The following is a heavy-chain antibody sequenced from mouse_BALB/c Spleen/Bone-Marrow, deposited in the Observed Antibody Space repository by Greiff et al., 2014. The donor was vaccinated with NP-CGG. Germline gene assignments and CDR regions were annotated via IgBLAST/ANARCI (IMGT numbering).Heavy chain of an antibody. Sequence: VQLKDSGPELVKPGASVKISCKASGYSFTGYYMHWVNQSHGNSLDWIGYIYPYNGVSSYNQKFKGKATLTVDKSSSTAYMELRSLTSDDSAVYYCESRGEYFDVWGAGTTVTVSS. V-gene: IGHV1-31*01. CDR2: IYPYNGVS. J-gene: IGHJ1*01. CDR1: GYSFTGYY. CDR3: ESRGEYFDV.